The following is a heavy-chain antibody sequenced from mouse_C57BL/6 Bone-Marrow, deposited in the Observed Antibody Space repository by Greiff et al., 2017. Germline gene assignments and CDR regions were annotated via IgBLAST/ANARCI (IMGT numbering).Heavy chain of an antibody. Sequence: EVKLLESGAELVKPGASVKMSCTASGFTFNDYYMNWVKQRPEQGLEWIGGIDPEDGGTEYASKFQGKATITADTSSNTAYLQLSSLTSEDAAVYYCTTGDWRGYYFDYWGQGTTLTVSS. CDR2: IDPEDGGT. J-gene: IGHJ2*01. CDR1: GFTFNDYY. CDR3: TTGDWRGYYFDY. V-gene: IGHV14-4*01. D-gene: IGHD2-13*01.